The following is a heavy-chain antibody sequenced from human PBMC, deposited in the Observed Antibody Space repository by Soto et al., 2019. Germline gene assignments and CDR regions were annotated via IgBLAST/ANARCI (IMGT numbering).Heavy chain of an antibody. V-gene: IGHV4-39*01. Sequence: QLQLQESGPGLVKPSETLSLTCTVSGGSISSSDYYWGWIRQSPGKGLEWIGAIYYSGTTYYSPSLQSRVTISVDTSKNQFSLKMRSVTAADTAVYFCARQAGAFGYYMDVWGKGPTVTVSS. D-gene: IGHD3-3*02. J-gene: IGHJ6*03. CDR3: ARQAGAFGYYMDV. CDR1: GGSISSSDYY. CDR2: IYYSGTT.